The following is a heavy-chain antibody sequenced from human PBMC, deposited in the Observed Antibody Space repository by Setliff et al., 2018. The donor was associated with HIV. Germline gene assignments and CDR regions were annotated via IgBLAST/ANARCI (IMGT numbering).Heavy chain of an antibody. CDR3: ACGGFGELIDFDY. J-gene: IGHJ4*02. D-gene: IGHD3-10*01. CDR2: MNPNSGNT. Sequence: ASVQVSCQASGYTFTSYDINWVRQATGQGLEWMGWMNPNSGNTGYAQKFQGRVTMTRNTSISTAYMELSSLRSEDTAVYYCACGGFGELIDFDYWGQGTLVTVSS. CDR1: GYTFTSYD. V-gene: IGHV1-8*01.